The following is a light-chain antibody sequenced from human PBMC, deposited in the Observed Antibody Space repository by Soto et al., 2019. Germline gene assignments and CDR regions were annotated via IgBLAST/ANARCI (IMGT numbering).Light chain of an antibody. CDR1: SSDVGSYNL. Sequence: QSVLTQPASVSGSPGQSITISCTGTSSDVGSYNLVSWYQQHPGKAPKLMIYEGSKRPSGVSNRFSGSKSGNTASLTISGLQAEDEADYHCCSYAGSSYVFGTGTKVTVL. CDR3: CSYAGSSYV. J-gene: IGLJ1*01. V-gene: IGLV2-23*01. CDR2: EGS.